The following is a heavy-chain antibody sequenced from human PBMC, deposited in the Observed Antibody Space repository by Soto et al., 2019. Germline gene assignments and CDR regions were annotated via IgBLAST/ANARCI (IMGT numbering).Heavy chain of an antibody. CDR1: GGILNRYS. D-gene: IGHD4-17*01. V-gene: IGHV1-69*02. CDR3: ATNRGDYGDFSSDH. Sequence: QVQLVQSGAEVKKPGSSVKVSCKPSGGILNRYSINWVRQAPGHGLEWMGRIFPIFDMTKYAQKFQGRVTITAEKSTNVVYMELSSLTYADTAIYYCATNRGDYGDFSSDHWGQGTLVTVSS. CDR2: IFPIFDMT. J-gene: IGHJ5*02.